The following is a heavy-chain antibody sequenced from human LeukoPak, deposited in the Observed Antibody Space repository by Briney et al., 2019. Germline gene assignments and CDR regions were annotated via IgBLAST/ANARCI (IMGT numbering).Heavy chain of an antibody. D-gene: IGHD2-15*01. V-gene: IGHV4-59*08. J-gene: IGHJ4*02. CDR1: GGSINNYY. CDR3: ARYCNDGSCFSKALDY. Sequence: PSETLSLTCTVSGGSINNYYWSWIRQSPGGGLEWIGYVYYNGLTRYNPSLNSRVTISVDTSKNQFSLKVNSVTAADTAMYYCARYCNDGSCFSKALDYWGQGTLATVSS. CDR2: VYYNGLT.